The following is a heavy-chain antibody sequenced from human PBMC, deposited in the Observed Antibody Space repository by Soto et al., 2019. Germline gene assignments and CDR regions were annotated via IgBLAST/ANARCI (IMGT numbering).Heavy chain of an antibody. Sequence: QLVETGGGLIQPGTSLTLSCAASGFSVSRNYMTWVRQAPGKGLEWVSFVYSGGATFYADSVKGRFILSRDDSQNTMYLQMNNLRAEDTAVYYCARGPGRLWGRGTQVTVAS. D-gene: IGHD3-10*01. CDR2: VYSGGAT. V-gene: IGHV3-53*02. CDR3: ARGPGRL. J-gene: IGHJ4*02. CDR1: GFSVSRNY.